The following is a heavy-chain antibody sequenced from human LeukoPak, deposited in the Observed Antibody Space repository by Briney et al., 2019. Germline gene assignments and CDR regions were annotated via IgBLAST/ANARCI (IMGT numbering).Heavy chain of an antibody. Sequence: ASVKVSCKASGYTXTGYYMHWVRQAPGQGLEWMGWISAYNGNTNYAQKLQGRVTMTTDTSTSTAYMELRSLRSDDTAVYYCARARYSSSPPDYWGQGTLVTVSS. CDR3: ARARYSSSPPDY. CDR2: ISAYNGNT. D-gene: IGHD6-6*01. CDR1: GYTXTGYY. V-gene: IGHV1-18*04. J-gene: IGHJ4*02.